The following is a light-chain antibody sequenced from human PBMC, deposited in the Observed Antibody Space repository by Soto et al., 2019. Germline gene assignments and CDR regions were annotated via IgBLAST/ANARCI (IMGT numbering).Light chain of an antibody. CDR3: HQYYSYPWT. CDR1: QCISSY. V-gene: IGKV1-8*01. CDR2: AAS. Sequence: AIRMTQSPSSLSASTGDRVTITCLASQCISSYLAWYQQKPGKAPKLLISAASTLQSGVTSSFSGSGSGTDVTLAISCLQSEALATDYCHQYYSYPWTCGQGTMVEIK. J-gene: IGKJ1*01.